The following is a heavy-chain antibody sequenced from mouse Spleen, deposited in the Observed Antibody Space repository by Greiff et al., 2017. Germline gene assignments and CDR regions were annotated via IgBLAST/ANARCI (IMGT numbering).Heavy chain of an antibody. V-gene: IGHV1-52*01. Sequence: QVQLQQPGAELVRPGSSVKLSCKASGYTFTSYWMHWVKQRPIQGLEWIGNIDPSDSETHYNQKFKDKATLTVDKSSSTAYMQLSSLTSEDSAVYYWARYGYDFEGFDYWGQGTTLTVSS. CDR1: GYTFTSYW. CDR3: ARYGYDFEGFDY. J-gene: IGHJ2*01. CDR2: IDPSDSET. D-gene: IGHD2-2*01.